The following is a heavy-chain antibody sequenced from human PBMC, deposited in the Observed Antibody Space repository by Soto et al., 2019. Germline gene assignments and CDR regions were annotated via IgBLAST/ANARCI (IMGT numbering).Heavy chain of an antibody. CDR2: IIPIFGTA. V-gene: IGHV1-69*13. Sequence: SVKVSCKASGGTFSSYAISWLRQAPGQGLEWMGGIIPIFGTANYAQKFQGRVTTTADESTSTAYMELSSLRSEDTAVYYCAREVTIFGVVGWFDPWGQGTLVTVSS. CDR1: GGTFSSYA. D-gene: IGHD3-3*01. CDR3: AREVTIFGVVGWFDP. J-gene: IGHJ5*02.